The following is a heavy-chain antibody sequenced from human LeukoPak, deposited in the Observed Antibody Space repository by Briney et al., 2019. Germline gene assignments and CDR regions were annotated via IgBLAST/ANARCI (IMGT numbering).Heavy chain of an antibody. CDR1: GFILNNYW. CDR2: INQDGNGK. D-gene: IGHD2-8*01. Sequence: GGSLRLSCAASGFILNNYWMTWVRQAPGKGLEWVASINQDGNGKNYVDSVKGRFTISRDNARNSRYLQINSLRAEDTAVYYCARLMSYSADFWGQGTLVTVSS. V-gene: IGHV3-7*03. CDR3: ARLMSYSADF. J-gene: IGHJ4*02.